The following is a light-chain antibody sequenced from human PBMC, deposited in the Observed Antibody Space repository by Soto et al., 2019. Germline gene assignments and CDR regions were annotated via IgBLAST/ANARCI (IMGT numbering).Light chain of an antibody. V-gene: IGKV3-11*01. CDR1: QSVSSY. CDR2: DAS. Sequence: EIVLTQSPSTLSVSPGERATLSCRASQSVSSYLAWYQQKPGQAPRLLIYDASNRATGIPARFSGSGSGTDFTLTISSLGPEDFAVYYCQQRSNWPLTFGPGTKVDIK. CDR3: QQRSNWPLT. J-gene: IGKJ3*01.